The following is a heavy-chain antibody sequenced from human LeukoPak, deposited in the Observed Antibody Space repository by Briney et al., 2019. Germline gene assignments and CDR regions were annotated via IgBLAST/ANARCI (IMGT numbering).Heavy chain of an antibody. Sequence: SETLSLTCTVSGGSISSYYWSWIRQPPGKGLEWIEYIYYSGSTNYNPSLKSRVTISVDTSKNQFSLKLSSVTAADTAVYYCARGMYPLLFDPWGQGTLVTVSS. CDR1: GGSISSYY. CDR3: ARGMYPLLFDP. J-gene: IGHJ5*02. CDR2: IYYSGST. D-gene: IGHD2-2*01. V-gene: IGHV4-59*01.